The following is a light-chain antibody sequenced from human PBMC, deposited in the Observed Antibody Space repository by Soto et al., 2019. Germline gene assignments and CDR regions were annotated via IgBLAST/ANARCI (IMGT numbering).Light chain of an antibody. V-gene: IGKV1D-12*01. CDR3: QQARSFPVT. J-gene: IGKJ5*01. CDR2: ATS. CDR1: QDVGRW. Sequence: DIQMTQSPSSLSASVGDTVTITCRSSQDVGRWLSWYQQKPGKAPKILIFATSTLQSGVPSRFSGSGSGTDFTLTITSLQSEDFATYYCQQARSFPVTVGQGTRLEIK.